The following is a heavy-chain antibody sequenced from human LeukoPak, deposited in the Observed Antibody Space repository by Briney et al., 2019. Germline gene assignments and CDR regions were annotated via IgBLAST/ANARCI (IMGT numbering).Heavy chain of an antibody. Sequence: SGGSLRLSCAASGFTFSSYGMHWIRRAPGKGLEWVANIKQDGSEKYYVDSVKGRFTISRDNAKNSLNLQMNSLRVEDTAVYYCARDRGFYCSSTSCYMDVWGKGTTVTVSS. D-gene: IGHD2-2*01. CDR3: ARDRGFYCSSTSCYMDV. CDR1: GFTFSSYG. V-gene: IGHV3-7*01. J-gene: IGHJ6*04. CDR2: IKQDGSEK.